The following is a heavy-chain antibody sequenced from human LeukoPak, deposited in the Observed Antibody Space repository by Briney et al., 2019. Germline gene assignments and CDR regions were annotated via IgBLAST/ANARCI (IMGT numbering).Heavy chain of an antibody. CDR3: ARDLGNPYYFDY. CDR2: IYHSGST. CDR1: GGSFSGYY. J-gene: IGHJ4*02. D-gene: IGHD7-27*01. V-gene: IGHV4-34*01. Sequence: KPSETLSLTCAVYGGSFSGYYWSWIRQPPGKGLEWIGEIYHSGSTNYNPSLKSRVTISVDKSKNQFSLKLSSVTAADTAVYYCARDLGNPYYFDYWGQGTLVTVSS.